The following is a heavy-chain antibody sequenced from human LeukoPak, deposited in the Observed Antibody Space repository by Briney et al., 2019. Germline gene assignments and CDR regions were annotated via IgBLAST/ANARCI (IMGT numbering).Heavy chain of an antibody. CDR3: ARGHRHITIFGVVIWSPVGGNAFDI. V-gene: IGHV4-59*12. J-gene: IGHJ3*02. Sequence: KSSETLSLTCTVSGGSISSYYWSWIRQPPGKGLEWIGYIYYSGSTNYNPSLKSRVTISVDTSKNQFSLKLSSVTAADTAVYYCARGHRHITIFGVVIWSPVGGNAFDIWGQGTMVTVSS. D-gene: IGHD3-3*01. CDR1: GGSISSYY. CDR2: IYYSGST.